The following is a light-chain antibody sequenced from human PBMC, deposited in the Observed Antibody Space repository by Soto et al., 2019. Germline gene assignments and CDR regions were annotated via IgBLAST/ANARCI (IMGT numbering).Light chain of an antibody. CDR3: QQYNSHWSWT. V-gene: IGKV1-5*03. J-gene: IGKJ1*01. CDR2: QAS. Sequence: DIQMTQSPSPLAASAGDRVTITCRASQRINNWLAWYQQKPGKAPKLLIYQASNLQSGVPPRFSGGGFGTEFTLTISNLQPEDFAMYYCQQYNSHWSWTFGQGTKVEI. CDR1: QRINNW.